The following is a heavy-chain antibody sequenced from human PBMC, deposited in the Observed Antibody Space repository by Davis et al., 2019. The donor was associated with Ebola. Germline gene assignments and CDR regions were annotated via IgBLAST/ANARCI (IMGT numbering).Heavy chain of an antibody. V-gene: IGHV4-39*02. D-gene: IGHD3-16*01. Sequence: MPGGSLRLSCTVSGGSIGSSSYYWGWIRQPPGKGLEWIGSIYYSGSTYYNPSLKSRVTVSVDTSKNQFSLKLSSVTAADTAVYYCAREYSKTFADYWGQGTLVTVSS. J-gene: IGHJ4*02. CDR1: GGSIGSSSYY. CDR2: IYYSGST. CDR3: AREYSKTFADY.